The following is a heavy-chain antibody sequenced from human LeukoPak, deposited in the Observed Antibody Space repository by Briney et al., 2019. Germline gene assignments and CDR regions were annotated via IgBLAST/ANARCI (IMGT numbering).Heavy chain of an antibody. J-gene: IGHJ4*02. D-gene: IGHD3-10*01. CDR3: AKSLGVLLWFGELRYFDY. Sequence: GGSLRLSCAASGFTFSSYGMSWVRQAPGKGLEWVSAISGSGGSTYYADSVKGRFTISRDNSKNTLYLQMNSLRAEDTAVYYCAKSLGVLLWFGELRYFDYWGQGTLVTVYS. CDR2: ISGSGGST. CDR1: GFTFSSYG. V-gene: IGHV3-23*01.